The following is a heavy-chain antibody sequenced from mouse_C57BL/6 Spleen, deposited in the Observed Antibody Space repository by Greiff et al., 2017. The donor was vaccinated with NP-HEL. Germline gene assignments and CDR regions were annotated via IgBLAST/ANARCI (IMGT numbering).Heavy chain of an antibody. CDR2: IDPSDSYT. Sequence: QVQLQQPGAELVRPGTSVKLSCKASGYTFTSYWMHWVKQRPGQGLEWIGVIDPSDSYTNYNQKFKGKATLTVDTSSSTAYMQLSSLTSEDSAVYYCARPGTGTGDVFAYWGQGTLVTVAA. J-gene: IGHJ3*01. CDR3: ARPGTGTGDVFAY. V-gene: IGHV1-59*01. CDR1: GYTFTSYW. D-gene: IGHD4-1*01.